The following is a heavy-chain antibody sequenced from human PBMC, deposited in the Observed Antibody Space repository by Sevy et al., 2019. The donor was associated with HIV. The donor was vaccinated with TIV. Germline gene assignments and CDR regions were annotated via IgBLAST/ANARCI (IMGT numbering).Heavy chain of an antibody. CDR2: IYFGGST. V-gene: IGHV4-31*03. D-gene: IGHD2-15*01. J-gene: IGHJ4*02. Sequence: SETLSLTCTVSGASFSSNNDHWSWIRQLPGKGLEWIGYIYFGGSTFYNPYNPSLQSRVTISIDTSKNQFSLRLTSVTAADTAVYFCARERESCSGGSCSKPFDYWGQRILVTVSS. CDR3: ARERESCSGGSCSKPFDY. CDR1: GASFSSNNDH.